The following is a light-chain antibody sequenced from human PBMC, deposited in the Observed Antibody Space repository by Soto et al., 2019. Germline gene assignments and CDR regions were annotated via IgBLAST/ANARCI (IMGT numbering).Light chain of an antibody. J-gene: IGLJ1*01. CDR1: SGDIGAYNY. V-gene: IGLV2-8*01. CDR3: SSYAGSNFYV. CDR2: AVN. Sequence: QSALTQSPSASASPGQSVTISCTGSSGDIGAYNYVSWYQQHPGKAPKLIIYAVNKRPSGVPDRFSGSKSGITASLTVSGLPADDEADYYCSSYAGSNFYVFGTGTKLTVL.